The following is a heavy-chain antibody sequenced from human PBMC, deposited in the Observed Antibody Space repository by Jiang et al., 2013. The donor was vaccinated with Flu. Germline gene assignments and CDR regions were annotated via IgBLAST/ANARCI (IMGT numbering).Heavy chain of an antibody. CDR1: GGSISSSSYY. Sequence: ELLKPSETLSLTCTVSGGSISSSSYYWGWIRQPPGKGLEWIGSIYYSGSTYYNPSLKSRVTISVDTSKNQFSLKLSSVTAADTAVYYCASRSSGYCSGGSCYSYNWFDPWGQGTL. CDR2: IYYSGST. V-gene: IGHV4-39*01. J-gene: IGHJ5*02. D-gene: IGHD2-15*01. CDR3: ASRSSGYCSGGSCYSYNWFDP.